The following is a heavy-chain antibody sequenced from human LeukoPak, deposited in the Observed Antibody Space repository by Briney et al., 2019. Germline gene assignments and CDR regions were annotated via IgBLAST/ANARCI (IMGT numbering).Heavy chain of an antibody. CDR2: IYTSGST. Sequence: SETLSLTCTVSGSSISSYYWSWIRQPAGKGLEWIGRIYTSGSTNYNPSLKSRVSMSVDTSKKQFSLRLSSVTAADTAVYYCAKPYYYDTSGYYRLNNWFDPWGQGTLVTVPS. V-gene: IGHV4-4*07. CDR3: AKPYYYDTSGYYRLNNWFDP. J-gene: IGHJ5*02. D-gene: IGHD3-22*01. CDR1: GSSISSYY.